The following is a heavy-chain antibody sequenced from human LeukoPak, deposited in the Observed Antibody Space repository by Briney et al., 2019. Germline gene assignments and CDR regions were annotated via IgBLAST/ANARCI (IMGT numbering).Heavy chain of an antibody. D-gene: IGHD3-22*01. CDR2: INPNSGGT. CDR3: ASHSSGVDY. V-gene: IGHV1-2*06. Sequence: ASVKVSRKASGYTFTGYYMHWVRQAPGQGLEWMGRINPNSGGTNYAQKFQGRVTMTRDTSISTAYMKLSRLRSDDTAVYYCASHSSGVDYWGQGTLVTVSS. J-gene: IGHJ4*02. CDR1: GYTFTGYY.